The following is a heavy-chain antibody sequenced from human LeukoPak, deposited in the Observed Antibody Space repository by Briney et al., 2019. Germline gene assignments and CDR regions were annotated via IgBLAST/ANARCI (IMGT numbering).Heavy chain of an antibody. Sequence: SETLSLTCTVSGFSVSSGPYYWSWIRQSPGKGLEWIAYTRYSGSTNYNPSPKSRLTISLDTSKNQLSLKLSSVTAADTAVYYCARTWDYWGQGTLVTVSS. J-gene: IGHJ4*02. CDR3: ARTWDY. CDR2: TRYSGST. V-gene: IGHV4-61*01. CDR1: GFSVSSGPYY.